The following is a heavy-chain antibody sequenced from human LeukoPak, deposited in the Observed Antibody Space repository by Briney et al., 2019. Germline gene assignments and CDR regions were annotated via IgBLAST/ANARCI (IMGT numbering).Heavy chain of an antibody. CDR1: GFTFSSYG. V-gene: IGHV3-30*18. Sequence: AGGSLRLSCAASGFTFSSYGMHWVRQAPGKGLEWVAVISYDGSNKYYAGSVKGRFTISRDNSKNTLYLQMNSLRAEDTAVYYCAKDSSLRYFDWLLWNYFDYWGQGTQVTVSS. D-gene: IGHD3-9*01. CDR3: AKDSSLRYFDWLLWNYFDY. J-gene: IGHJ4*02. CDR2: ISYDGSNK.